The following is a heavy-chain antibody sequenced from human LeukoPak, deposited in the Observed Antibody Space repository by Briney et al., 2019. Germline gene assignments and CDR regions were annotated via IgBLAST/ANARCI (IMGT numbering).Heavy chain of an antibody. V-gene: IGHV4-59*01. CDR3: ARGNRGYDPIDY. D-gene: IGHD5-12*01. CDR1: GDSISNYY. J-gene: IGHJ4*02. Sequence: SETLSLTCTVSGDSISNYYWSWIRQPPGKGLEWIGYIYYGGSTKYNPSLKSRVTISVDTSKNQFSLKLSSVTAADTAVYYCARGNRGYDPIDYWGQRTLVTVSS. CDR2: IYYGGST.